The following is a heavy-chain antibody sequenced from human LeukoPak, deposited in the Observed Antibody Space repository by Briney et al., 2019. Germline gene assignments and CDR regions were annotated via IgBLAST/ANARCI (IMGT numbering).Heavy chain of an antibody. CDR2: IYYSGST. Sequence: PSETLSLTYTVSGGSISSYYWSWIRQPPGKGLEWLGYIYYSGSTNYNPSLKSRVTKSVDTSKNQFSLKLSSVTAADTAVYYCARARYSSSWACDYWGQGTLVTVSS. J-gene: IGHJ4*02. CDR1: GGSISSYY. CDR3: ARARYSSSWACDY. D-gene: IGHD6-13*01. V-gene: IGHV4-59*01.